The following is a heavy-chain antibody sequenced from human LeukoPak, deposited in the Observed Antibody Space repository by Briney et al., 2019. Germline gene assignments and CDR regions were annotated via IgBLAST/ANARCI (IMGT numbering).Heavy chain of an antibody. D-gene: IGHD6-13*01. CDR1: GFTFSSYA. J-gene: IGHJ4*02. CDR2: ISSNGGST. Sequence: AGGSLRLSCSASGFTFSSYAMHWVRQAPGKGLEYVSAISSNGGSTYYADSVKGRFTISRDNSKNTLYLQMNSLRAEDTAVYYCAKDPVGYYSSSWYPPDYWGQGTLVTVSS. CDR3: AKDPVGYYSSSWYPPDY. V-gene: IGHV3-64*04.